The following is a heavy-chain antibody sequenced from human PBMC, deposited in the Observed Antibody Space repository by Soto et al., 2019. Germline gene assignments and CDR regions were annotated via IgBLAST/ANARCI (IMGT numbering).Heavy chain of an antibody. D-gene: IGHD3-9*01. CDR1: GGSFSGYY. V-gene: IGHV4-34*01. J-gene: IGHJ6*02. Sequence: SETLSLTCAVYGGSFSGYYWSWIRQPPGKGLEWIGEINHSGSTNYNPSLKSRVTISVDTSKNQFSLKLSSVTAADTAVYYCARLERYFYYYGMDVWGQGTTVTVSS. CDR3: ARLERYFYYYGMDV. CDR2: INHSGST.